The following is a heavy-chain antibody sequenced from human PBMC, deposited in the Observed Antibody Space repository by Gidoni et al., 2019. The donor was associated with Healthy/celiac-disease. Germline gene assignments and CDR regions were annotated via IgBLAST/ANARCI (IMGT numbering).Heavy chain of an antibody. D-gene: IGHD1-26*01. CDR1: GGSISSSSYY. CDR2: IYYSGST. V-gene: IGHV4-39*01. Sequence: QLQLQESGPGLVKPSETLSLTCTVSGGSISSSSYYWGWIRQPPGKGLEWIGSIYYSGSTYYNPSLKSRVTISVDTSKNQFSLKLSSVTAADTAVYYCARHIQSGYVDYWGQGTLVTVSS. J-gene: IGHJ4*02. CDR3: ARHIQSGYVDY.